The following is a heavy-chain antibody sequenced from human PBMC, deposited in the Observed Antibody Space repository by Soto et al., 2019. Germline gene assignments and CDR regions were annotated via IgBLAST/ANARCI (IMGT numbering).Heavy chain of an antibody. CDR3: TTDPPFVPNYYYYGMDV. CDR1: GFTFSNAW. D-gene: IGHD2-21*01. V-gene: IGHV3-15*01. J-gene: IGHJ6*02. CDR2: IKSKTDGGTA. Sequence: GGSLRLSCAASGFTFSNAWMSWVRQAPGKGLEWVGRIKSKTDGGTADYAAPVKGRFTISRDDSKNTLYLQMNSLKTEDTAVYYCTTDPPFVPNYYYYGMDVWGQGTTVTVSS.